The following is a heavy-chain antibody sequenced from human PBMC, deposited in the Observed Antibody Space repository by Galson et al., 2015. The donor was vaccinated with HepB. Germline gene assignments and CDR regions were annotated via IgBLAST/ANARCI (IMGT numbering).Heavy chain of an antibody. CDR3: ARDGPHYYDSSGYLFDI. V-gene: IGHV1-3*01. Sequence: SVKVSCKASGYTFTSYAMHWVRQAPGQRLEWMGWINAGNGNTKYSQKFQGRVTITRDTSASTAYMELSSLRSEDTAVYCCARDGPHYYDSSGYLFDIWGQGTMVTVSS. D-gene: IGHD3-22*01. CDR2: INAGNGNT. CDR1: GYTFTSYA. J-gene: IGHJ3*02.